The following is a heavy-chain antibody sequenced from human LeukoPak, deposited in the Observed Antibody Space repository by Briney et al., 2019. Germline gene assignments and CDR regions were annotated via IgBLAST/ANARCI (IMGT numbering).Heavy chain of an antibody. CDR3: ATSPIRAAGTQADY. Sequence: PGGSLRLSCAASGFTFSSYAMSWVRQAPGKGLEWVSAISGSGGSTYYADSVKGRFTISRDNSKNTLYLQMNSLRAEDTAVYYCATSPIRAAGTQADYWGQGTLVTVSS. J-gene: IGHJ4*02. D-gene: IGHD6-13*01. CDR2: ISGSGGST. CDR1: GFTFSSYA. V-gene: IGHV3-23*01.